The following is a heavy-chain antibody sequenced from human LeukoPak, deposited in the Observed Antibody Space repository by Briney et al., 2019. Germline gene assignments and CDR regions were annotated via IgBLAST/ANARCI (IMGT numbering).Heavy chain of an antibody. CDR1: VGSISSSSYY. CDR3: AGLYSGSYYQYFQH. V-gene: IGHV4-39*01. D-gene: IGHD1-26*01. CDR2: IYYSGST. Sequence: SETLSLTCTVSVGSISSSSYYWRWSRRPPGEGLEWIGSIYYSGSTYYNPSLKGRVTISVDTSKNQFSLKLSSVTAADTAVYYCAGLYSGSYYQYFQHWGQGTLVTVSS. J-gene: IGHJ1*01.